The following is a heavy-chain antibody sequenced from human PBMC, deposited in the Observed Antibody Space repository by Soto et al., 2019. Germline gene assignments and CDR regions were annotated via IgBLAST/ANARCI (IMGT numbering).Heavy chain of an antibody. Sequence: EVQLVESGGGLVKPGGSLRLSCAASGFTFSSYSMNWVRQAPGKGLEWVSSISSSSSYIYYADSVKGRFTISRDNAKNSLYLQMNSLRAEDTAVYYCARDRTRFGEFTDAFDIWGQGTMVTVSS. CDR3: ARDRTRFGEFTDAFDI. CDR2: ISSSSSYI. D-gene: IGHD3-10*01. J-gene: IGHJ3*02. CDR1: GFTFSSYS. V-gene: IGHV3-21*01.